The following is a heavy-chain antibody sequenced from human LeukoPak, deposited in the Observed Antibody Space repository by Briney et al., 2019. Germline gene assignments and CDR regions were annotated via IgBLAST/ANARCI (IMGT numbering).Heavy chain of an antibody. V-gene: IGHV1-69*13. CDR3: ARGVNTAMLLYNWFDP. D-gene: IGHD5-18*01. Sequence: GASVKVSCKASGGTFSSYAISWVRQAPGQGLEWMGGIIPIFGTANYAQKFQGRVTITADESTSTAYMELSSLRSEDTVVYYCARGVNTAMLLYNWFDPWGQGTLVTVSS. CDR1: GGTFSSYA. CDR2: IIPIFGTA. J-gene: IGHJ5*02.